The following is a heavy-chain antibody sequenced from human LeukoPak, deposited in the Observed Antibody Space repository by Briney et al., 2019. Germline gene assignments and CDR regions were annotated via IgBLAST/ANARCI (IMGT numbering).Heavy chain of an antibody. D-gene: IGHD1-26*01. J-gene: IGHJ2*01. CDR3: AAGSYGYWFFDL. Sequence: SRTLSLTCTVSGGSISSGSYYWSWIRQPAGKGLEWIGRIYTSGSTNYNPSLKSRVTISVDTSKNQFSLKLSSVTAADTAVYYCAAGSYGYWFFDLWGRGTLVTVSS. V-gene: IGHV4-61*02. CDR2: IYTSGST. CDR1: GGSISSGSYY.